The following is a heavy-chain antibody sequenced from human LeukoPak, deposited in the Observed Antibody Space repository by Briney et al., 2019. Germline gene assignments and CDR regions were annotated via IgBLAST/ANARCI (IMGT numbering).Heavy chain of an antibody. D-gene: IGHD3-22*01. CDR1: GYTFTSYA. Sequence: GASVKVSCKASGYTFTSYAMNWVRQAPGQGLEWMGWMNPNSGNTGYAQKFQGRVTMTRDTSISTAYMELSSLRSEDTAVYYCARGSYYEPHDYWGQGTLVTVSS. J-gene: IGHJ4*02. CDR2: MNPNSGNT. V-gene: IGHV1-8*02. CDR3: ARGSYYEPHDY.